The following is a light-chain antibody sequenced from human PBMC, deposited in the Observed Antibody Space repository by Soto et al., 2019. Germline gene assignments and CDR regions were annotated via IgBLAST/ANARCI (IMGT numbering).Light chain of an antibody. CDR2: DAS. CDR1: QSVSSY. V-gene: IGKV3-11*01. J-gene: IGKJ2*01. CDR3: QQRSNWPPYT. Sequence: EIVLTQSPATLSLSPGERATLSCRASQSVSSYLAWYQQKPGQAPRLLLYDASNRATGIPARFSGSGSGTAFTLTISSLEPEDFAVYYGQQRSNWPPYTFGQGTKLEIK.